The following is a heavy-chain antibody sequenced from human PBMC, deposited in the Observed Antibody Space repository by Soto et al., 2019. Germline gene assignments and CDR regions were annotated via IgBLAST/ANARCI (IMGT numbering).Heavy chain of an antibody. V-gene: IGHV3-21*01. CDR3: ARVEVDGDYFDY. Sequence: EVQLVESGGGLVKPGGSLRLSCAASGFTFSSYSMNWVRQAPGKGLEWVSSISSSSSYIYYADSVKGRFTISRDNSKNSLYLQMNSLRAEDTAVYYCARVEVDGDYFDYWGQGTLVTVSS. J-gene: IGHJ4*02. CDR2: ISSSSSYI. CDR1: GFTFSSYS. D-gene: IGHD2-21*01.